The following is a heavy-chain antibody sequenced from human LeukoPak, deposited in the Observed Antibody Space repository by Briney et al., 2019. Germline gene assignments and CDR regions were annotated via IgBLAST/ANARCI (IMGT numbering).Heavy chain of an antibody. V-gene: IGHV4-59*01. Sequence: PSETLSLTCTVSGGSISSYYWSWIRQPPGKGLEWIGYIYYSGSTNYNPSLKSRVTISVDTSKNQFSLKLSSVTAADTAVYYCAGKTITMVRGGIVRYFDYWGQGTLVTVSS. D-gene: IGHD3-10*01. CDR1: GGSISSYY. CDR2: IYYSGST. J-gene: IGHJ4*02. CDR3: AGKTITMVRGGIVRYFDY.